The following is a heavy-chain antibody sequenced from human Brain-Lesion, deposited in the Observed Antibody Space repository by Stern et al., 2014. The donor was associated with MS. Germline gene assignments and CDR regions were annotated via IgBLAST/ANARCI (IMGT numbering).Heavy chain of an antibody. CDR2: INPNTGGT. V-gene: IGHV1-2*02. J-gene: IGHJ6*02. CDR1: GYIFTGYY. Sequence: QVQLVESGAEVKKPGASVKVSCKTSGYIFTGYYIHWVRQAPGQGLEWMARINPNTGGTKYAQKFQGRVTMSRDTSISTAYVELSSLTSDDTAVYYCARDQRGITIFGVVTDYYYLGMDVGGQGTTVTVSS. CDR3: ARDQRGITIFGVVTDYYYLGMDV. D-gene: IGHD3-3*01.